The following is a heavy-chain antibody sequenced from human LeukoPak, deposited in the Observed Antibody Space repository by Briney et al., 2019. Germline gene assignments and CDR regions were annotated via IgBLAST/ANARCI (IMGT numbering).Heavy chain of an antibody. J-gene: IGHJ2*01. CDR3: AKLEGFYGGNSDWYFDL. Sequence: SVKVSCKASGYTFTGYYIHWVRQAPGQGLEWMGGIIPIFGTANYAQKFQGRVTITADESTSTAYMELSSLRSEDTAVYYCAKLEGFYGGNSDWYFDLWGRGTLVTVSS. V-gene: IGHV1-69*13. CDR2: IIPIFGTA. CDR1: GYTFTGYY. D-gene: IGHD4-23*01.